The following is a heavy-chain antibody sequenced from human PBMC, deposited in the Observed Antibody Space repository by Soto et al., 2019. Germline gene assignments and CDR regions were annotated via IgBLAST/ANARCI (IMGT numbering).Heavy chain of an antibody. CDR2: MSGSGSSE. D-gene: IGHD2-21*02. CDR3: VREFVRDFHNWFDL. CDR1: GFTFSDHY. Sequence: GGSLRLSCAASGFTFSDHYMAWIRQAPGKGLGIVAHMSGSGSSEDYADSVKGRFTISRDNAKNSLYLEMNSLRAEDTAVYYCVREFVRDFHNWFDLWGQGTLVTVSS. V-gene: IGHV3-11*04. J-gene: IGHJ5*02.